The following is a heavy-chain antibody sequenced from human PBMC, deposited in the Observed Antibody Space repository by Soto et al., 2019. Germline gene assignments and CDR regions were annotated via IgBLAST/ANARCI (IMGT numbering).Heavy chain of an antibody. CDR1: GGSISSGGYY. CDR3: AGMLEDMIVREKNWFDP. V-gene: IGHV4-31*03. J-gene: IGHJ5*02. D-gene: IGHD2-15*01. Sequence: SQTLSLTCTVSGGSISSGGYYWSWIRQHPGKGLEWIGYIYYSGSTYYNPSLKSRVTISVDTSKNQFSLKLSSVTAADTAVYYCAGMLEDMIVREKNWFDPWGQGTLVTVSS. CDR2: IYYSGST.